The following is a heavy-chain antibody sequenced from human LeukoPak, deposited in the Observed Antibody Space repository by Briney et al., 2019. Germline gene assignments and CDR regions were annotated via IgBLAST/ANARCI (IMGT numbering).Heavy chain of an antibody. CDR2: INPNSGGT. CDR3: ARGWVYYDSSGSPIMS. D-gene: IGHD3-22*01. J-gene: IGHJ5*02. V-gene: IGHV1-2*06. CDR1: GYTFTGYY. Sequence: ASVKVSCKASGYTFTGYYMHWVRQAPGQGLEWMGRINPNSGGTNYAQKFQGRVTMTRDTSISTAYMELSRLRSDDTAVYYCARGWVYYDSSGSPIMSWGQGTLVTVSS.